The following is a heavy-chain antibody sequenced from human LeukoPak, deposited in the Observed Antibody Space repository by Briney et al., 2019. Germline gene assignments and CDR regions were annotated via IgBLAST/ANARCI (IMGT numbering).Heavy chain of an antibody. V-gene: IGHV4-31*03. CDR2: VCYTGTT. Sequence: ALSLTCSVSGGSINRGRYYWSSVRQHPRQGLEWIGYVCYTGTTNYTPFLKSRVTMSGDTSKNQFYLKLTSVTVADTAVYCARVPTPYDTSAQVDPGGQGTLVTVSS. J-gene: IGHJ5*02. CDR3: ARVPTPYDTSAQVDP. D-gene: IGHD3-22*01. CDR1: GGSINRGRYY.